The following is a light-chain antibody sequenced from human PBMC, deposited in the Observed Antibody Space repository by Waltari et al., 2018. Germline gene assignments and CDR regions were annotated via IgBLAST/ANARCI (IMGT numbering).Light chain of an antibody. CDR2: LGS. J-gene: IGKJ2*01. Sequence: IVMTQSPLSLPVTPGEPASISCRPSQSLLYNNKYNYLDWYLQKPGQSPQLLIYLGSNRASGVPDRFSGSGSGTDFTLKISRVEAEDVGVYYCMQALQTPRTFGQGTKLEIK. CDR3: MQALQTPRT. CDR1: QSLLYNNKYNY. V-gene: IGKV2-28*01.